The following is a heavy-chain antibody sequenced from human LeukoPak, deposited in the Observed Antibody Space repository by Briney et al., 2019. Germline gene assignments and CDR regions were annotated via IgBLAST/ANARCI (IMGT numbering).Heavy chain of an antibody. CDR3: ARADLGDIVVVTGLNWFDP. V-gene: IGHV1-18*01. CDR2: ISAYNGNT. Sequence: ASVKVSCKASGYTFTSYGISWVRQAPGQGLEWMGWISAYNGNTNYAQKLQGRVTMTTDTSTGTAYMELRSLRSDDTAVYYCARADLGDIVVVTGLNWFDPWGQGTLVTVSS. J-gene: IGHJ5*02. D-gene: IGHD2-2*01. CDR1: GYTFTSYG.